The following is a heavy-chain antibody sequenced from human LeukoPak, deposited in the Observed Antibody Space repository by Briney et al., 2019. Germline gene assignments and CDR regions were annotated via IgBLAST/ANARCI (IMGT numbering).Heavy chain of an antibody. Sequence: QTGGSLRLSCAASGFTFSSYAMSWVRQAPGKGLEWVSAISGSGGSTYYADSVKGRFTISRDNAKNSLYLQMNSLRAEDTALYYCARGSGNSPFDYWGQGTLVTVSS. V-gene: IGHV3-23*01. CDR2: ISGSGGST. CDR3: ARGSGNSPFDY. D-gene: IGHD4-23*01. J-gene: IGHJ4*02. CDR1: GFTFSSYA.